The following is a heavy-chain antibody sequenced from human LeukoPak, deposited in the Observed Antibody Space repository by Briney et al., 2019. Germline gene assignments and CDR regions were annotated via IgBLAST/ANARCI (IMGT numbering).Heavy chain of an antibody. CDR2: IYYCGST. CDR3: ARTMVRGVTFDY. Sequence: PSETLSLTCTVSGGSISSGGYYWSWIRQHPGKGLEWIGYIYYCGSTCYNPSLKSRVTISVDTSKNQFSLKLSSVTAADTAVYYCARTMVRGVTFDYWGQGTLVTVSS. J-gene: IGHJ4*02. D-gene: IGHD3-10*01. V-gene: IGHV4-31*03. CDR1: GGSISSGGYY.